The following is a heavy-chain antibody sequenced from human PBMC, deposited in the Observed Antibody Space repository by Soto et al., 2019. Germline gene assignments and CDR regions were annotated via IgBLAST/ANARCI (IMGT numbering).Heavy chain of an antibody. V-gene: IGHV3-15*07. CDR1: GFTFSNAW. CDR2: IKSKTDGGTT. J-gene: IGHJ6*02. D-gene: IGHD3-3*01. Sequence: PGGSLRLSCAASGFTFSNAWMNWVRQAPGKGLEWVGRIKSKTDGGTTDYAAPVKGRFTISRDDSKNTLYLQMNSLKTEDTAVYYCTTWYYDFWSGYYSPYYYYGMDVWGQGTTVTVS. CDR3: TTWYYDFWSGYYSPYYYYGMDV.